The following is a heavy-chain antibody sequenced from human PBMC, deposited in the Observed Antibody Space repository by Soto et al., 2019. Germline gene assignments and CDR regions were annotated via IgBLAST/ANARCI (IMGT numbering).Heavy chain of an antibody. J-gene: IGHJ6*02. V-gene: IGHV4-39*01. CDR3: ARRRGYSYGYNYYYRMDV. D-gene: IGHD5-18*01. CDR1: GGSISSSSYY. Sequence: ETLSLTCTVSGGSISSSSYYWGWIRQPPGKGLEWIGSIYYSGSTYYNPSLKSRVTISVDTSKNQFSLKLSSVTAADTAVYYCARRRGYSYGYNYYYRMDVWGQGTTVTVSS. CDR2: IYYSGST.